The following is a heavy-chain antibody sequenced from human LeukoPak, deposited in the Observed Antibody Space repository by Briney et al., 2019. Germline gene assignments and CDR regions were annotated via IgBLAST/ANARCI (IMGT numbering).Heavy chain of an antibody. CDR3: AKDLTTLQNYDSSGRLRYYYYGMDV. CDR2: ISGDGGST. CDR1: GFTFDDYA. J-gene: IGHJ6*02. D-gene: IGHD3-22*01. Sequence: GGSLRLSCAASGFTFDDYAMHWVRQAPGKSLEWVSLISGDGGSTYYADSVKGRFTISRDNSKNSLYLQMNSLRTEDTALYYCAKDLTTLQNYDSSGRLRYYYYGMDVWGQGTTVTVSS. V-gene: IGHV3-43*02.